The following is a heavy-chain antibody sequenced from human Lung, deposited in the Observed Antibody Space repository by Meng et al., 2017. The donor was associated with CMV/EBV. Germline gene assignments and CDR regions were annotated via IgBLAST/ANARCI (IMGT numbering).Heavy chain of an antibody. J-gene: IGHJ4*02. CDR1: GGSISSAGYY. V-gene: IGHV4-31*02. Sequence: SGGSISSAGYYGTWIRQFPGKGLQWIDYIHYSGATYYNSPLQSRVTISVDTSKNHLSLRLTSVTAADTAVYFCARVRTGGTNQVDYWGQGTLVTVSS. D-gene: IGHD1-14*01. CDR3: ARVRTGGTNQVDY. CDR2: IHYSGAT.